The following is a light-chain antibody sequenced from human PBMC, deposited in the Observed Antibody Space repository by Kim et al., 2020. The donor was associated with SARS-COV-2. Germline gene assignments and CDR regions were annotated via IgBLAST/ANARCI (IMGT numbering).Light chain of an antibody. J-gene: IGKJ2*02. Sequence: SASTGDRFTITCRASQSISTYLNWYQQKPWKAPKLLIYAASSLQSGVPSRFSGSGSGTDFTLTISSLQPEDFATYFCQQSYSTPRNFGQGTKLEI. V-gene: IGKV1-39*01. CDR1: QSISTY. CDR2: AAS. CDR3: QQSYSTPRN.